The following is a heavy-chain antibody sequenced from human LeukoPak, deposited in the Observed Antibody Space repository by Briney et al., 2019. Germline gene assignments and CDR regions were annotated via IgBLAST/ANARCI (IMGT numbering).Heavy chain of an antibody. D-gene: IGHD3-10*01. V-gene: IGHV3-11*04. CDR3: ARDVDYYGSGRDYYYYYYMDV. CDR1: GFTFSDYY. J-gene: IGHJ6*03. CDR2: ISSSGSTI. Sequence: GGSLRLSCAAPGFTFSDYYMRWIRQAPGKGLEWVSYISSSGSTIYYADSVKGRFTISRDNAKNSLYLQMNSLRAEDTAVYYCARDVDYYGSGRDYYYYYYMDVWGKGTTVTVSS.